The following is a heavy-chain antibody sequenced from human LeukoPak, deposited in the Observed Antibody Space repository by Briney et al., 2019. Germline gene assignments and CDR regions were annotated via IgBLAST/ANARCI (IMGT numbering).Heavy chain of an antibody. J-gene: IGHJ4*02. CDR1: GFTFSSYG. V-gene: IGHV3-30*18. CDR2: ISYDGSNK. D-gene: IGHD4-17*01. CDR3: AKEMTTVTTFSLDY. Sequence: GRSLRLSCAASGFTFSSYGMHWVHQAPGKGLEWVAVISYDGSNKYYADSVKGRFTISRDNSKNTLYLQMNSLRAEDTAVYYCAKEMTTVTTFSLDYWGQGTLVTVSS.